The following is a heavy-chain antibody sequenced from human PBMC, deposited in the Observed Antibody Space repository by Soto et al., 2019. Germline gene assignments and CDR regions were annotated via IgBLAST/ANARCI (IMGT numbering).Heavy chain of an antibody. J-gene: IGHJ6*02. CDR3: TREVIAVVTATSGYYYGMDV. V-gene: IGHV3-49*04. D-gene: IGHD2-21*02. Sequence: EVQLVESGGGLVQPGRSLRLSCTATGFTFGDYAMSWVRQAPGKGLEWVGFIRSKAYGGTTEYAASVKGSFTISRDDSKSIAYLQMNSLKTEDTAVYYCTREVIAVVTATSGYYYGMDVWGQGTTVTVSS. CDR2: IRSKAYGGTT. CDR1: GFTFGDYA.